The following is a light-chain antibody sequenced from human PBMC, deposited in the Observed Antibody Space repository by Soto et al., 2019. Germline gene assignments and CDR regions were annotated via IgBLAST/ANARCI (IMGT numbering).Light chain of an antibody. J-gene: IGLJ2*01. CDR3: AAWDDRLNGVV. Sequence: QSVLTQPPSASGTPGQRVTISCTGSSSNIGSNTVNWYQQLPGTAPKLLIYSNNQRPSGVPDRFSGSKSGTSASLAIRGLQSEDEADYYCAAWDDRLNGVVFGGGTPLTVL. CDR2: SNN. CDR1: SSNIGSNT. V-gene: IGLV1-44*01.